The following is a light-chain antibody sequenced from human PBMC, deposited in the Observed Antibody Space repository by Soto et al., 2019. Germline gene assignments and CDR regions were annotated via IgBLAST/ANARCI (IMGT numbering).Light chain of an antibody. Sequence: SYELTQPPSVSVAPVKTARNTCGGNNIGSKRVHWYQQKPGQAPVLVIYYDSDRPSGIPERFSGSNSGNTATLTISRVEAGYEADYYCQVWDSSSDHPYVFGTGTKLTVL. CDR2: YDS. CDR1: NIGSKR. CDR3: QVWDSSSDHPYV. V-gene: IGLV3-21*04. J-gene: IGLJ1*01.